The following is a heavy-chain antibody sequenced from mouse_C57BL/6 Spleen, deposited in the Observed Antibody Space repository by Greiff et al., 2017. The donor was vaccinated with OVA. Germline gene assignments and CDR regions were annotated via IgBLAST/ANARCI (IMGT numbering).Heavy chain of an antibody. CDR2: ICRGGSYT. CDR3: ARRELGPCAY. CDR1: GFTFSSYG. V-gene: IGHV5-6*01. Sequence: EVQLVESGGDLVKPGGSLKLSCAASGFTFSSYGMSWVRQTPDKRLEWVGTICRGGSYTYYPDSVKGRFTISRDNAKNTLYLQMSSLKSEDTAMYNCARRELGPCAYWGKGTLVTVSA. J-gene: IGHJ3*01. D-gene: IGHD4-1*01.